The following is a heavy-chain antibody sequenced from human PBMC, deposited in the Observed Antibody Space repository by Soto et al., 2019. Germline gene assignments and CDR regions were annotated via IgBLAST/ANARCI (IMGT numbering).Heavy chain of an antibody. CDR3: ARDRGYNWNYGWFDA. Sequence: QVQLVQSGAEVKKPGASVKVSCKASGYTFSNYGISWVRQAPGQGLEWMGRVSPYNGNTNYEQKLQGRVTMTTDTSTSTAYTELTSLRSGDTDVYYCARDRGYNWNYGWFDAWGQGTLFTVSS. D-gene: IGHD1-7*01. J-gene: IGHJ5*02. V-gene: IGHV1-18*01. CDR1: GYTFSNYG. CDR2: VSPYNGNT.